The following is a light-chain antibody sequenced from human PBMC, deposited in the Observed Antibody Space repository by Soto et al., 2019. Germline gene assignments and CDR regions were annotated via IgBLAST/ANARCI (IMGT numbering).Light chain of an antibody. J-gene: IGKJ1*01. CDR2: GAS. Sequence: EIVLTQSPATLSLSPGERATLSCRASQSVSSYLAWYQQKPGQAPRLLIYGASSRATGIPDRFSGSGSGTDFTLTISRLENEDFAVYYCQQYGSSLWTFGQGTKVDIK. V-gene: IGKV3-20*01. CDR3: QQYGSSLWT. CDR1: QSVSSY.